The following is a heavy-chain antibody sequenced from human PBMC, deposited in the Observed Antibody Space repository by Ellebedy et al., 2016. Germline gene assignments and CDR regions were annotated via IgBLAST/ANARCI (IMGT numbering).Heavy chain of an antibody. V-gene: IGHV4-61*01. CDR3: ARFQVAIVVNWFDP. CDR2: IYYSGST. CDR1: GGSVSSGSSY. D-gene: IGHD1-26*01. J-gene: IGHJ5*02. Sequence: GSLRLXXTVSGGSVSSGSSYWSWIRQPPGKGLEWIGYIYYSGSTNYNPSLKSRVTISVDTSKNQFSLKLSSVTAADTAVYYCARFQVAIVVNWFDPWGQGTLVTVSS.